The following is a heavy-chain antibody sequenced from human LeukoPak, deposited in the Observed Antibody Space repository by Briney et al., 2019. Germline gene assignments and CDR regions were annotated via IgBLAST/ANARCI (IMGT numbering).Heavy chain of an antibody. D-gene: IGHD6-19*01. CDR1: GASMSNYY. V-gene: IGHV4-59*04. J-gene: IGHJ6*03. Sequence: PSETLSLTRNVSGASMSNYYWVWIRQPPGKGLEWIGSIYHSGTTYSGSTYYNPSLKSRVTISLDTSKNQFSLKLSSVTAADTAVYYCATTPGYSSGWYYHYYYMDVWGKGTTVTISS. CDR3: ATTPGYSSGWYYHYYYMDV. CDR2: IYHSGTTYSGST.